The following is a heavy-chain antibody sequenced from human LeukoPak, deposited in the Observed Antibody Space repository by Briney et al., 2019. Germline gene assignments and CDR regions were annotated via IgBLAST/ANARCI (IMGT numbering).Heavy chain of an antibody. D-gene: IGHD3-10*01. CDR1: GFTFSSYW. CDR3: ARVGPLWFGELFTPLPYYYYYGMDV. J-gene: IGHJ6*02. V-gene: IGHV3-74*01. CDR2: INSDGSST. Sequence: GGSLRLSCAASGFTFSSYWMHWVRQAPGKGLVWVSRINSDGSSTSYADSVKGRFTISRDNAKNTLYLQMNSLRDEDTAVYYCARVGPLWFGELFTPLPYYYYYGMDVWGQGTTVTVSS.